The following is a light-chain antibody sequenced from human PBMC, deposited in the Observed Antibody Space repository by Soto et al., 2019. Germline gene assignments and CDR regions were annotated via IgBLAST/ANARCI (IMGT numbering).Light chain of an antibody. CDR1: QSVSSY. Sequence: EIVMSQSPATLSQSPAERATLSCRASQSVSSYVAWYQQIPGQTPRLLIYGASTRATGIPVRFSGSGSGTEFTLTISSLQSQDFAVYHSHQYDDGPYTFGQGTKVDIK. V-gene: IGKV3-15*01. CDR3: HQYDDGPYT. J-gene: IGKJ2*01. CDR2: GAS.